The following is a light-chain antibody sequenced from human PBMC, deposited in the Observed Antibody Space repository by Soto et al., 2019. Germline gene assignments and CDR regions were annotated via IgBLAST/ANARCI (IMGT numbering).Light chain of an antibody. CDR3: QQYGTSPLYT. Sequence: EIVLTQSPGTLSLSPGERATLSCRASQSFSSTYLAWYQQKPGQAPRLLIYYASSRATGMPDRFSGSGSVTDFTLTISRLEPEDFAVYYCQQYGTSPLYTFGQGTKLEIK. CDR2: YAS. CDR1: QSFSSTY. V-gene: IGKV3-20*01. J-gene: IGKJ2*01.